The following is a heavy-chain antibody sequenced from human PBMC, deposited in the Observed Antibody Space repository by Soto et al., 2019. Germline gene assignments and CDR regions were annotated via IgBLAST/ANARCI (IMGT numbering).Heavy chain of an antibody. CDR2: IWYDGSNK. J-gene: IGHJ4*02. Sequence: QVQLVESGGGVVQPGRSLRLSCAASGFTFSSYGMHWVRQAPGKGLEWVAVIWYDGSNKYYADSVKGRFTISRDNSKNTLYLQMNSLRAEDTAVYYCAREGDGYNVFDYWGQGTLVTVSS. V-gene: IGHV3-33*01. D-gene: IGHD5-12*01. CDR1: GFTFSSYG. CDR3: AREGDGYNVFDY.